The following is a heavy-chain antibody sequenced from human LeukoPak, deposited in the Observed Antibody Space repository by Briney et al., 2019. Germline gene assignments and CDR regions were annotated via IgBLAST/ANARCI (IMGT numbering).Heavy chain of an antibody. J-gene: IGHJ4*02. CDR3: ATPKRYSGSYYLSD. CDR1: GGSISSSSYY. V-gene: IGHV4-39*01. Sequence: SETLSLTCTVSGGSISSSSYYWGWIRQPPGKGLEWIGSIYYSGTTYYNPSLKSRVTISVDTSKNQFSLKLSSVTAADTAVYYCATPKRYSGSYYLSDWGQGTLVTVSS. CDR2: IYYSGTT. D-gene: IGHD1-26*01.